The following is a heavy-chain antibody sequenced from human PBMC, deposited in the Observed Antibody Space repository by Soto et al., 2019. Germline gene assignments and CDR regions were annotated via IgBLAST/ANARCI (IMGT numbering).Heavy chain of an antibody. J-gene: IGHJ4*02. D-gene: IGHD3-10*01. CDR3: VGNYYGSGSYYSSFDY. CDR1: GDSVSSNTTA. V-gene: IGHV6-1*01. Sequence: PSQTLSLTCAISGDSVSSNTTAWNWIRQSPSRGLEWLGRTYYDSKWYTDYAESVKSRMTINADTSKNHFSLNLKSVTPEDTALYYCVGNYYGSGSYYSSFDYWGQGTLVTVSS. CDR2: TYYDSKWYT.